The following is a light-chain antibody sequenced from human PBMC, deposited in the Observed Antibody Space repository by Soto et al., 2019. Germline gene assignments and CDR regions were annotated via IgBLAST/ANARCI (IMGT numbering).Light chain of an antibody. CDR2: GAP. J-gene: IGKJ2*01. Sequence: EIVMTQSPATLSVSPGERATLSSRASQSVSSTLPGYQQNPGQVPSLLIDGAPTMATGTPARLSGSGSGTEFTLTISSLQSEDFAVYYCQQHDKWPFTFGQGTKLDIK. V-gene: IGKV3-15*01. CDR1: QSVSST. CDR3: QQHDKWPFT.